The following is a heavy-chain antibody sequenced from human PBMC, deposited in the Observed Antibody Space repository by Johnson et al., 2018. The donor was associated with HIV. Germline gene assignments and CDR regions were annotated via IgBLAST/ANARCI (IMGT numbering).Heavy chain of an antibody. Sequence: EVHLVESGGGLAQPGRSLRLSCTTSGFTFGDYAMNWVRQAPGKGLEWVAFIRRSAYGGTTEYAASVNGRFTISRDDSESIAYLQMNSLRVEDTSVYYCARRSDYFSHYAFDIWGQGTMVTVSS. V-gene: IGHV3-49*04. J-gene: IGHJ3*02. CDR3: ARRSDYFSHYAFDI. CDR2: IRRSAYGGTT. D-gene: IGHD3-22*01. CDR1: GFTFGDYA.